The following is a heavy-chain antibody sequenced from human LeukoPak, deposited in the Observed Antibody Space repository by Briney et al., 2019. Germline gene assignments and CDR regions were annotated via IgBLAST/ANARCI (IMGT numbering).Heavy chain of an antibody. CDR3: AKTYSSSYSSYWYFDL. CDR2: IRYDGSNK. Sequence: GGSLRLSCAASGFTFSDYYMSWIRQAPGKGLEWVAFIRYDGSNKYYVDSVKGRFTISRDNSKNTLYLQMNSLRAEDTAVYYCAKTYSSSYSSYWYFDLWGRGTLVTVSS. V-gene: IGHV3-30*02. D-gene: IGHD6-13*01. J-gene: IGHJ2*01. CDR1: GFTFSDYY.